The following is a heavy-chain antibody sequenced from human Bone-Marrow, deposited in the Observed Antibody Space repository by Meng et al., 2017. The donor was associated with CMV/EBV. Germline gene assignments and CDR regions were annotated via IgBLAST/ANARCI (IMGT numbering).Heavy chain of an antibody. CDR2: INPNSGGT. CDR3: ARDAQYYDFWSGYYTPLDY. V-gene: IGHV1-2*02. J-gene: IGHJ4*02. D-gene: IGHD3-3*01. CDR1: GYTFTDNY. Sequence: ASVKVSCKASGYTFTDNYIYWVRQAPGQGLEWMGWINPNSGGTNYAQNFQGRVTMTRDTSISTAYMELSRLRSDDTAVYYCARDAQYYDFWSGYYTPLDYWGQGTLVTVSS.